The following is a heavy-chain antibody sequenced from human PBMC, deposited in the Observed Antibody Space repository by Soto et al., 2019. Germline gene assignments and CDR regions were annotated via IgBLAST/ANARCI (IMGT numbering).Heavy chain of an antibody. Sequence: EVQLVESGGDLVQPGGSLRLCCAASGFTFSSYSMNWVRQAPGKGLEWVSYISSTSTIYYADSAKGRFTISRDNGKNSLCLQMNSLRDEDTAVYYCARSSGYPYFDHWGQGTLVTVSS. J-gene: IGHJ4*02. CDR2: ISSTSTI. D-gene: IGHD3-22*01. CDR3: ARSSGYPYFDH. CDR1: GFTFSSYS. V-gene: IGHV3-48*02.